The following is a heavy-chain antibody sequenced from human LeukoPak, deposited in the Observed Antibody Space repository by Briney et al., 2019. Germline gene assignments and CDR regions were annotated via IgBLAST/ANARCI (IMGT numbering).Heavy chain of an antibody. J-gene: IGHJ2*01. Sequence: GGSLRLSCAASGFTFSSYEMNWVRQAPGKGLEWVSYISSSGSTIYYADSVKGRFTISRYNAKNSLYLQMNSLRAEDTAVYYCARDPRRRWYFDLWGRGTLVTVSS. CDR1: GFTFSSYE. CDR2: ISSSGSTI. CDR3: ARDPRRRWYFDL. V-gene: IGHV3-48*03.